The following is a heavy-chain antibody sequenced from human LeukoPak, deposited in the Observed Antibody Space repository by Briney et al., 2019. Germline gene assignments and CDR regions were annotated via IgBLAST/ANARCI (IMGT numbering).Heavy chain of an antibody. J-gene: IGHJ4*02. CDR2: ITGRGDAT. V-gene: IGHV3-23*01. CDR3: ARDSSMLRGPLVIYYFDF. D-gene: IGHD3-10*01. CDR1: GFTFSNAW. Sequence: GGSLRLSCAASGFTFSNAWMSWVRQAPGKGLEWVSTITGRGDATYYADSVKGRFTISRDNSKNTLYLQMNSLRADDTAVYYCARDSSMLRGPLVIYYFDFWGQGTLVTVSS.